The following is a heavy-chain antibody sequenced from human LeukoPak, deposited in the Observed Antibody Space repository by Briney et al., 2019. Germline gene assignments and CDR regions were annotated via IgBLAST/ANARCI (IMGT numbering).Heavy chain of an antibody. Sequence: PSETLSLTCTVSGGSISSSSYYWGWIRQPPGKGLEWIGSIYYSGSTYYNPSLKSRVTISVDTSKNQFSLKLSSVTAADTAVYYCARLNWNYDIGYYYYYYMDVWGKGTTVTVSS. J-gene: IGHJ6*03. V-gene: IGHV4-39*07. D-gene: IGHD1-7*01. CDR1: GGSISSSSYY. CDR2: IYYSGST. CDR3: ARLNWNYDIGYYYYYYMDV.